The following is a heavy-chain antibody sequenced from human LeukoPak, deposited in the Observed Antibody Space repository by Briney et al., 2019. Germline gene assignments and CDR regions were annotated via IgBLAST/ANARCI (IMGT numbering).Heavy chain of an antibody. Sequence: SETLSLTCTVSGGSISSYYWSWIRQPPGKGLEWIGYIYYSGSTNYNPSLKSRVTISVDTSKNQFSLKLSSVTAADTAVYYCARERWELPYYNYYMDVWGKGTTVTISS. J-gene: IGHJ6*03. CDR2: IYYSGST. V-gene: IGHV4-59*12. CDR1: GGSISSYY. CDR3: ARERWELPYYNYYMDV. D-gene: IGHD1-26*01.